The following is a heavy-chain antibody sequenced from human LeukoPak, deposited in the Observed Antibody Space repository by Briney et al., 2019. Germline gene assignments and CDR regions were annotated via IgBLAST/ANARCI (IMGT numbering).Heavy chain of an antibody. CDR1: GGSISSGDYY. V-gene: IGHV4-30-4*01. J-gene: IGHJ4*02. CDR2: IYYSGST. CDR3: ARDNYSGYEGGIDY. Sequence: SETLSLTCTVSGGSISSGDYYWSWIREPPGKGLEWIGYIYYSGSTYYNPSLKSRVTISVDTSKNQFSLKLSSVTAADTAVYYCARDNYSGYEGGIDYWGQGTLVTVSS. D-gene: IGHD5-12*01.